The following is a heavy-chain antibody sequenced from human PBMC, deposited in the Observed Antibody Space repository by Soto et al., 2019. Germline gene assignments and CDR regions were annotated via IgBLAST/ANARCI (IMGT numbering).Heavy chain of an antibody. CDR1: GGSISSGGYS. J-gene: IGHJ4*02. Sequence: PSETLSLTCAVSGGSISSGGYSWSWIRQPPGKGLEWIGYIYHSGSTYYNPSLKSRVTISVDRSKNQFSLKLSSVTAADTAVYYCARDTDYYDSSGYDFDYWGQRTLVTVSS. CDR2: IYHSGST. V-gene: IGHV4-30-2*01. D-gene: IGHD3-22*01. CDR3: ARDTDYYDSSGYDFDY.